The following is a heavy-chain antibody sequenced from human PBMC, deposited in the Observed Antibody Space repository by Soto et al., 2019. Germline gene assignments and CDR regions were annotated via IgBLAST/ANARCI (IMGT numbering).Heavy chain of an antibody. J-gene: IGHJ6*02. V-gene: IGHV3-11*06. Sequence: GGSLRLSCVVSGGSFSDFYMSWIRKAPGKGLEWVSHISTDSSNTKYGDSVKGRFTVSRDNAKRSLYLQMNSLRVEDAGIYYCATYGMDVWGQGTTVTVSS. CDR1: GGSFSDFY. CDR2: ISTDSSNT. CDR3: ATYGMDV.